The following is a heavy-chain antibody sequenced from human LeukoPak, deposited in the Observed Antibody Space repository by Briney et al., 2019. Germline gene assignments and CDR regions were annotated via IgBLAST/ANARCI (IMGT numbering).Heavy chain of an antibody. Sequence: ASVKVSCKASGGTFSSYAISWVRQAPGQGLEWMGRIIPILGIANYAQKFQGRVTITADKSTSTAYMELSSLRSEDTAVYYCARDMEDGYNLDGDYWGQGALVTVSS. V-gene: IGHV1-69*04. D-gene: IGHD5-12*01. CDR3: ARDMEDGYNLDGDY. CDR2: IIPILGIA. CDR1: GGTFSSYA. J-gene: IGHJ4*02.